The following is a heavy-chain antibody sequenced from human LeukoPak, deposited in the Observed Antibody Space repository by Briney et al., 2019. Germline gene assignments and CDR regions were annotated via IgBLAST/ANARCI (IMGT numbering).Heavy chain of an antibody. CDR3: ARPGGYSYGKDY. D-gene: IGHD5-18*01. J-gene: IGHJ4*02. CDR2: IYYSGST. V-gene: IGHV4-39*01. Sequence: KASETLSPTCTVSGGSISSSSYYWGWIRQPPGKGLEWIGSIYYSGSTYYNPSLKSRVTISVDTSKNQFSLKLSSVTAADTAVYYCARPGGYSYGKDYWGQGTLVTVSS. CDR1: GGSISSSSYY.